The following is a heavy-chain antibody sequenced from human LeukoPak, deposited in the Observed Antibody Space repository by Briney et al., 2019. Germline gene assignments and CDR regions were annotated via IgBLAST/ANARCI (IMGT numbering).Heavy chain of an antibody. CDR2: RSYDGSNK. CDR1: GFTFGNYA. D-gene: IGHD3-16*01. CDR3: AKWGVSFDY. Sequence: GGSLRLSCAASGFTFGNYAMHWVRLAPGKGLEWVAVRSYDGSNKYYADSVKGRFTISRDNSKNTLYVQMNSLRTEDTAVYYCAKWGVSFDYWGQGTLVTVSS. J-gene: IGHJ4*02. V-gene: IGHV3-30*04.